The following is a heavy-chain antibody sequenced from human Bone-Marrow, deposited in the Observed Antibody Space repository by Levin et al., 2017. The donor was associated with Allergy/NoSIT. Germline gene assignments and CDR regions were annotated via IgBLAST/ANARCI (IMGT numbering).Heavy chain of an antibody. CDR2: INPNSGDT. Sequence: GESLKISCKASGYTFTDYVIHWVRLAPGQGLEWMGWINPNSGDTDSSQNFQGTVTMTRDTSISTAYMEVTSLTSNDTALYYCARISSAAFDMWGQGTVVTVSS. CDR1: GYTFTDYV. D-gene: IGHD6-19*01. J-gene: IGHJ3*02. CDR3: ARISSAAFDM. V-gene: IGHV1-2*02.